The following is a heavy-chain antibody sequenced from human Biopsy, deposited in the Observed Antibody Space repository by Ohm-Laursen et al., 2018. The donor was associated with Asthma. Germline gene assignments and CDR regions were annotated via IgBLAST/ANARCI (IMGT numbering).Heavy chain of an antibody. CDR3: VRGSSSWHHGPFHYYYGLDV. D-gene: IGHD6-13*01. Sequence: GTLSLTCSLSSGSGGYMRSGNYYWGWIRQPPGKGLEWIGSIYYSGTTYYNPSLESRVTVSADTSKNQFSLKLTSATVADTAVYYCVRGSSSWHHGPFHYYYGLDVWGQGTTATVSS. J-gene: IGHJ6*02. CDR2: IYYSGTT. CDR1: SGSGGYMRSGNYY. V-gene: IGHV4-39*01.